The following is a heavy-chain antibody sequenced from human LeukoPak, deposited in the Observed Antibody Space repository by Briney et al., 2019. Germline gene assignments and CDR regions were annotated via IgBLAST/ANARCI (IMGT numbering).Heavy chain of an antibody. D-gene: IGHD6-19*01. CDR1: GFTFDDYA. CDR2: ISWNSGSM. CDR3: AKDLSRYSSGWYRYFQH. Sequence: GGSLGLSCAASGFTFDDYAMHWVRQAPGKGLEWVSGISWNSGSMDYADSVKGRFTISRDNAKTSLYLQMNSLRAEDTAVYYCAKDLSRYSSGWYRYFQHWGQGTLVTVSS. V-gene: IGHV3-9*01. J-gene: IGHJ1*01.